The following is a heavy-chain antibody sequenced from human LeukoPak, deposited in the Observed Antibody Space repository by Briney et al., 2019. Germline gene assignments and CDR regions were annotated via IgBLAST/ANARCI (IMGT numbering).Heavy chain of an antibody. CDR1: GSNFANHW. V-gene: IGHV5-51*01. CDR3: ARPYYYAISGPFDY. CDR2: IFPAYSNT. Sequence: GESLKISCQDSGSNFANHWIGWVRQMPGKGLEWMGVIFPAYSNTKYSPSFQGQVTISADKSINTAYLQWSSLKASDTAMYYCARPYYYAISGPFDYWGQGTLVTVSS. J-gene: IGHJ4*02. D-gene: IGHD3-22*01.